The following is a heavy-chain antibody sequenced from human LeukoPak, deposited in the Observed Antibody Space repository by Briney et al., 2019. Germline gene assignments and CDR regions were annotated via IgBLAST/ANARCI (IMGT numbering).Heavy chain of an antibody. J-gene: IGHJ4*02. V-gene: IGHV7-4-1*02. D-gene: IGHD6-13*01. CDR3: ATPGEGSSWYSFDY. CDR2: INTNTGNP. Sequence: ASXKVXCXASGYTFTGYYMHWVRQAPGQGLEWMGWINTNTGNPTYAQGFTGRFVFSLDTSVSTAYLQISSLKAEDTAVYYCATPGEGSSWYSFDYWGQGTLVTVSS. CDR1: GYTFTGYY.